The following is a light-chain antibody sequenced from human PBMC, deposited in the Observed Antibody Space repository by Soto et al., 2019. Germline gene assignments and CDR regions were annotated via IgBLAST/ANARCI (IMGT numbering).Light chain of an antibody. Sequence: QSALTQPASVSGSPGQSITISCTGTSSDVGSYNLVSWYQQHPGKAPKLMIYEGSKRPSGVSNRFSGSKSGNTACLTISGLQAEDEADYYCCSYARSSTWVFGGGTKLTVL. CDR3: CSYARSSTWV. CDR2: EGS. J-gene: IGLJ2*01. V-gene: IGLV2-23*01. CDR1: SSDVGSYNL.